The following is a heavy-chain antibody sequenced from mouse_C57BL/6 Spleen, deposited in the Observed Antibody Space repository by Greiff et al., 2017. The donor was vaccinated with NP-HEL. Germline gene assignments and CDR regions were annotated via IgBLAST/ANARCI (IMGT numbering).Heavy chain of an antibody. V-gene: IGHV1-64*01. CDR1: GYTFTSYW. Sequence: QVQLKQSGAELVKPGASVKLSCKASGYTFTSYWMHWVKQRPGQGLEWIGMIHPNSGSTNYNEKFKSKATLTVDKSSSTAYMQLSSLTSEDSAVYYCARKEEYGYGYFDVWGTGTTVTVSS. CDR3: ARKEEYGYGYFDV. J-gene: IGHJ1*03. D-gene: IGHD2-10*02. CDR2: IHPNSGST.